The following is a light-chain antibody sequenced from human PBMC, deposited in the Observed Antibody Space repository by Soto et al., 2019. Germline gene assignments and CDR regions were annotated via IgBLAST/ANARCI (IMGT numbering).Light chain of an antibody. CDR2: DVS. CDR3: SSYTRSSSTLVV. V-gene: IGLV2-14*01. J-gene: IGLJ2*01. CDR1: RSDVGGYNY. Sequence: ALTQPASVSGSPGQSITISCTGTRSDVGGYNYVSWYQQHPGKAPKLMIYDVSNRPSGISNRFSGSKSGNTASLTISGLQTEDEADYYCSSYTRSSSTLVVFGGGTKLTVL.